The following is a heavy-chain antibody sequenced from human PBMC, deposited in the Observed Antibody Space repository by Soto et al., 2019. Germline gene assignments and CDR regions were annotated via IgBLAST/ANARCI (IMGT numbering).Heavy chain of an antibody. V-gene: IGHV4-61*01. J-gene: IGHJ4*01. CDR1: GGSVNSGRYY. D-gene: IGHD6-19*01. Sequence: KTSETLSLTCTVSGGSVNSGRYYWSWSRQPPGKGLEWIGYIYYTGRTSYNSSLKSRVTISVDTSKNQFSLKLSSVTAADTAVYYCARSGAGSGWLGGQGTLVTVSS. CDR3: ARSGAGSGWL. CDR2: IYYTGRT.